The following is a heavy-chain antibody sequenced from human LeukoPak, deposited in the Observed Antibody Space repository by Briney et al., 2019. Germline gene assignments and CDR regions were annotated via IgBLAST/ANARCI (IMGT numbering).Heavy chain of an antibody. CDR3: AKDGYDRGYYGMDV. D-gene: IGHD3-22*01. Sequence: GGSLTLSCAASGLTFSSYAMSWVRQAPGKGLEWVSTPSGSGASTSYADSVKGRFTISRDNSKNTLYLQMNSLRAEDTAVYYCAKDGYDRGYYGMDVWGQGTTVTVSS. CDR1: GLTFSSYA. J-gene: IGHJ6*02. CDR2: PSGSGAST. V-gene: IGHV3-23*01.